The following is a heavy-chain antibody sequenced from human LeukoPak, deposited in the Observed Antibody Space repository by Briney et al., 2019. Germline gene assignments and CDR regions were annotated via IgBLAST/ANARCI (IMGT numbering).Heavy chain of an antibody. J-gene: IGHJ4*02. CDR1: GGSISSGDYY. CDR2: IYYSGST. V-gene: IGHV4-30-4*01. Sequence: RTSETLSLTCTVSGGSISSGDYYWSWIRQPPGKGLEWIGCIYYSGSTYYNPSLKSRVTISVDTSKNQFSLKLSSVTAADTAVYYCARADTYYYDSSGYFDYWGQGTLVTVSS. CDR3: ARADTYYYDSSGYFDY. D-gene: IGHD3-22*01.